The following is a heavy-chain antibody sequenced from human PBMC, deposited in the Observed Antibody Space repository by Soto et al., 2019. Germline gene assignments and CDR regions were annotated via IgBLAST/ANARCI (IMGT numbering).Heavy chain of an antibody. V-gene: IGHV1-69*01. CDR3: SSDYGESDACDI. CDR1: GGPFNNHA. D-gene: IGHD4-17*01. J-gene: IGHJ3*02. Sequence: QVQLVQSGAEVKKPGSSVKVSCKTSGGPFNNHAINWVRQAPGQGLEWVGLVIPTLATADYAQKFQGRVTMTADDVTNADYMELSSARSKDTGVYYCSSDYGESDACDILGDWTLVTVSS. CDR2: VIPTLATA.